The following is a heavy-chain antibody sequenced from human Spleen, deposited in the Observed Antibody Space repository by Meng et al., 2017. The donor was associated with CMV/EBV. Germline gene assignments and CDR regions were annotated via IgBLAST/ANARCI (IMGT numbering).Heavy chain of an antibody. V-gene: IGHV3-21*01. CDR1: GFTFSSYS. CDR2: ISSSSSYI. Sequence: GGSLRLSCAASGFTFSSYSMNWVRQAPGKGLEWVSSISSSSSYIYYADSVKGRFTISRDNAKNSLYLQMNSLRAEDTAVYYCARDRLKDIVVVPGLRYWGYYGMDVWGQGTTVTVSS. CDR3: ARDRLKDIVVVPGLRYWGYYGMDV. J-gene: IGHJ6*02. D-gene: IGHD2-2*01.